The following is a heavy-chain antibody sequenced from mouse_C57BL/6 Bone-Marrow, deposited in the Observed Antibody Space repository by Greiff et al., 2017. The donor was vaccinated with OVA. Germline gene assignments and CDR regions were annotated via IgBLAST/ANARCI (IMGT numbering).Heavy chain of an antibody. J-gene: IGHJ4*01. CDR2: IYPGGGYT. Sequence: VKLQESGAELVRPGTSVKMSCKASGYTFTNYWIGWAKQRPGHGLEWIGDIYPGGGYTNYNEKFKGKATLTADKSSSTAYMQFSSLTSEDSAIYYCGVLLRSYAMDYWGQGTSVTVSS. D-gene: IGHD1-1*01. CDR1: GYTFTNYW. CDR3: GVLLRSYAMDY. V-gene: IGHV1-63*01.